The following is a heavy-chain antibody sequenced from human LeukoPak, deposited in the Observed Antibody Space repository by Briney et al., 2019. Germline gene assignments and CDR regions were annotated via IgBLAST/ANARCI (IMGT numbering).Heavy chain of an antibody. CDR3: AKDHWQQLVPGWFDP. Sequence: PGGSLRLSCAASGFTFSSYAMSWVRQAPGKGLEWVSAISGSGGSTYYADSVKGRFTISRDNSKNTLYLQMNSLRAEDTAVYCCAKDHWQQLVPGWFDPWGQGTLVTVSS. J-gene: IGHJ5*02. CDR1: GFTFSSYA. D-gene: IGHD6-13*01. V-gene: IGHV3-23*01. CDR2: ISGSGGST.